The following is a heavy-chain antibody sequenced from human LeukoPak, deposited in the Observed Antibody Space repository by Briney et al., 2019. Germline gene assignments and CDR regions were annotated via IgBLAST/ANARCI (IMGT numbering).Heavy chain of an antibody. CDR3: ARGREQWPRGPFDY. CDR2: INHSGST. D-gene: IGHD6-19*01. Sequence: SETLSLTCAVYGGSFSGYYWSWIRQPPGKGLEWIGEINHSGSTNYNPSLKSRVTISVDTSKNQFSLKLSSVTAADTAVYYCARGREQWPRGPFDYWGQRTLVTVSS. V-gene: IGHV4-34*01. CDR1: GGSFSGYY. J-gene: IGHJ4*02.